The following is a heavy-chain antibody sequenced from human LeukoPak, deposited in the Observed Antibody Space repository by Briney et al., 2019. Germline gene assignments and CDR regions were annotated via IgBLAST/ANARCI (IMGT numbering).Heavy chain of an antibody. CDR2: IYYSGST. D-gene: IGHD3-10*01. V-gene: IGHV4-61*01. CDR1: GGSVSSGSYY. J-gene: IGHJ4*02. Sequence: SETLSLTCTVSGGSVSSGSYYWSWIRQPPGKGLEWLGYIYYSGSTNYNPSLKSRVTISVDTSKNQFSLKLSSVTAADTAVYYCAREMALWFGESGFDYWGQGTLVTVSS. CDR3: AREMALWFGESGFDY.